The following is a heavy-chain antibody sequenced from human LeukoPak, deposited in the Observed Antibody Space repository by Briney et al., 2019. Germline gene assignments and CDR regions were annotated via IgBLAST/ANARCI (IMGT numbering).Heavy chain of an antibody. J-gene: IGHJ4*02. Sequence: SETLSLTCAVYGGSFSGYYWSWIRQPPGKGLEWIGEINHSGSTNHNPSLKSRVTISVDTSKNQFSLKLSSVTAADTAVYYCAVTLVGATTSGTFDYWGQGTLVTVSS. CDR3: AVTLVGATTSGTFDY. CDR1: GGSFSGYY. D-gene: IGHD1-26*01. CDR2: INHSGST. V-gene: IGHV4-34*01.